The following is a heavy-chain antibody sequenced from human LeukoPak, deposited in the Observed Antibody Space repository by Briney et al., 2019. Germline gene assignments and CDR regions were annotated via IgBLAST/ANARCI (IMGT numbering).Heavy chain of an antibody. Sequence: GGSLRLSCAASGFTFSSYAMSWVRQAPGKGLEWVSAISGSGGSTYYADSVKGRFTISRDNSKNTLYLQMNSLRAEDTAVYYCAKCDDYALNCPLCYWGQGTLVTVSS. D-gene: IGHD4-17*01. CDR1: GFTFSSYA. CDR3: AKCDDYALNCPLCY. CDR2: ISGSGGST. J-gene: IGHJ4*02. V-gene: IGHV3-23*01.